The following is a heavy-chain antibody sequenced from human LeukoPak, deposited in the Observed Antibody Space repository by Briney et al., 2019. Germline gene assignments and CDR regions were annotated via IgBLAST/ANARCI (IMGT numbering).Heavy chain of an antibody. D-gene: IGHD1-20*01. CDR2: ISGSGGST. CDR3: AKDNYNWNEHTFDY. Sequence: PGGSLRLPCAASGFTFSSYAMSWVRQAPGKGLEWVSAISGSGGSTYYADSVKGRFTISRDNSKNTLYLQMNSLRAEDTAVYYCAKDNYNWNEHTFDYWGQGTLVTVSS. CDR1: GFTFSSYA. V-gene: IGHV3-23*01. J-gene: IGHJ4*02.